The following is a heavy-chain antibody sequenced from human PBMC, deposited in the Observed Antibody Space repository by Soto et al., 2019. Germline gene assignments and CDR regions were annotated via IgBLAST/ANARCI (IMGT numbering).Heavy chain of an antibody. CDR1: GYSFTTYW. CDR2: IYPGDSNS. J-gene: IGHJ6*02. CDR3: ARLDSGSYPYYYYYGMDV. V-gene: IGHV5-51*01. D-gene: IGHD1-26*01. Sequence: DVQLVQSGAEVKKPGESLKISCKGSGYSFTTYWIGWVRQMPGKGLEWMGGIYPGDSNSRYSPSLQGQVTISADNSIYPAYRQWSIRKASHTAMYYCARLDSGSYPYYYYYGMDVWGQGTTVTFSS.